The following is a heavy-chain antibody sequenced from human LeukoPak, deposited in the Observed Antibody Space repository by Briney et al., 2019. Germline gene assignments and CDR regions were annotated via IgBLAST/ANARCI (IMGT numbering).Heavy chain of an antibody. CDR2: INHSGST. V-gene: IGHV4-34*01. Sequence: PSETLSLTCAVYGGSFSGYYWSWIRQPPGKGLEWIGEINHSGSTNYNPSLKSRVTISVHTSKNQFSLKLSSVTAADTAVYYCARRRVDIVVVPAAMSRYFDYWGQGTLVTVSS. J-gene: IGHJ4*02. CDR1: GGSFSGYY. D-gene: IGHD2-2*03. CDR3: ARRRVDIVVVPAAMSRYFDY.